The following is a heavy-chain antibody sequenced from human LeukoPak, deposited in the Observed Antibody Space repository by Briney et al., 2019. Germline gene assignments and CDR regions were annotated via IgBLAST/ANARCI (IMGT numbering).Heavy chain of an antibody. CDR3: TSRRNGDYLSSTAMDV. CDR1: GFTFSGSV. Sequence: GGSLKLSCAASGFTFSGSVMHWLRQASGKGLEWVGRIRSKANNYATAYAASVKGRFTISRDESKNTAYLQMNSLKTEDTAVYYCTSRRNGDYLSSTAMDVWSKGTTVIVSS. CDR2: IRSKANNYAT. J-gene: IGHJ6*04. D-gene: IGHD4-17*01. V-gene: IGHV3-73*01.